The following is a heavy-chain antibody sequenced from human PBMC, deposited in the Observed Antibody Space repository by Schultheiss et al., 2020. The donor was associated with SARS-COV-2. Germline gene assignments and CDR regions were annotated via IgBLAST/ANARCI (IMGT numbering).Heavy chain of an antibody. D-gene: IGHD1-20*01. V-gene: IGHV4-59*01. CDR3: ARASPNNWNLRCYFDL. J-gene: IGHJ2*01. CDR2: IYYSGST. Sequence: SETLSLTCTVSGGSISSYYWSWIRQPPGKGLEWIGYIYYSGSTNYNPSLKSRVTISVDTSKNQFSLKLSSVTAADTAVYYCARASPNNWNLRCYFDLWGRGTLVTVSS. CDR1: GGSISSYY.